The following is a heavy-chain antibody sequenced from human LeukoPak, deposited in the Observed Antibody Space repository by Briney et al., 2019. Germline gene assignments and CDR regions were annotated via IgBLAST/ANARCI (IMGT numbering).Heavy chain of an antibody. Sequence: PGGSLRLSCAASGFTFSSYAMSWVRQAPGKGLDWVSAISGSGGSTYYADSVKGRFTISRDNSKNTLYLQMNSLRAEDTAVYYCARPLLGATFAFDIWGRGTMVTVSS. J-gene: IGHJ3*02. CDR1: GFTFSSYA. V-gene: IGHV3-23*01. CDR2: ISGSGGST. D-gene: IGHD1-26*01. CDR3: ARPLLGATFAFDI.